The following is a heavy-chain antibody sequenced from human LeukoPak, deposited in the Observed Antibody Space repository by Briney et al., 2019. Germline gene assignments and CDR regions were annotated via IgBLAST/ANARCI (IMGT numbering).Heavy chain of an antibody. CDR1: GFTFSSDW. V-gene: IGHV3-7*01. CDR2: IKQDESEK. Sequence: GGSLRLSCAASGFTFSSDWMSWVRQAPGMGLEWVANIKQDESEKYYVDSLKGRFTISRDNAKHSLYLQMNSLRAEDTAVYYCARDKIEGPTKLDYWGQGILVTVSS. D-gene: IGHD1-1*01. CDR3: ARDKIEGPTKLDY. J-gene: IGHJ4*02.